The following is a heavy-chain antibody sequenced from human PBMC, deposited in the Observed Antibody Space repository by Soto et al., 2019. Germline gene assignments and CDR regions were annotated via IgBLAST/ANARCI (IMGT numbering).Heavy chain of an antibody. J-gene: IGHJ5*02. Sequence: QLQLQESGPGLVKPSETLSLTCTVSGGSISSSSYYWGWIRQPPGKGLELIGSIYNSGSTYYNSSLKSRVTMSVDTSKNQFSLNLSSVTAADTAVYYCARQTRSGESGRGWFDPWGQGTLVTVSS. CDR2: IYNSGST. V-gene: IGHV4-39*01. CDR1: GGSISSSSYY. CDR3: ARQTRSGESGRGWFDP. D-gene: IGHD3-10*01.